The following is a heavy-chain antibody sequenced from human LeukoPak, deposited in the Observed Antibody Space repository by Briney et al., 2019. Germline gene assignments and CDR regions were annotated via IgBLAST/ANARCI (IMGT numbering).Heavy chain of an antibody. J-gene: IGHJ4*02. CDR1: GYTFTSYD. CDR3: ARAGIQLWTSRFDY. CDR2: INPSGGST. V-gene: IGHV1-46*01. Sequence: GASVKVSCKASGYTFTSYDINWVRQAPGQGLEWMGIINPSGGSTSYAQKFQGRVTMTRDMSTSTVYMELSSLRSEDTAVYYCARAGIQLWTSRFDYWGQGTLVTVSS. D-gene: IGHD5-18*01.